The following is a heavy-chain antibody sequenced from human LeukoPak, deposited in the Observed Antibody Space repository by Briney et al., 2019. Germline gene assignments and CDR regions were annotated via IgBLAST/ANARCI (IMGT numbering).Heavy chain of an antibody. CDR1: GFIFSSYW. J-gene: IGHJ4*02. Sequence: GGSLRLSCAASGFIFSSYWVNWVRQAPGKGLEWVAIIKPDGSEKYYVDSVRGRFTISRDMPKNTLYLQMNSLRAEDTAVYYCAREGIVATLDYWGQGTLVTVSS. D-gene: IGHD5-12*01. V-gene: IGHV3-7*01. CDR2: IKPDGSEK. CDR3: AREGIVATLDY.